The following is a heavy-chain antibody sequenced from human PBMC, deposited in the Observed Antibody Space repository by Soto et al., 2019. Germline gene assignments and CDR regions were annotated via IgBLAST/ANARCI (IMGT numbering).Heavy chain of an antibody. Sequence: QVQLVQSGADVKKPGSSVKISCTASGAAFSNYTFTWVRRAPGQGLEWVGRVIPLLDASNYAEKFQDRVTISADRSTSTVYMELSGLRSEDSAIYYCASGKSQMSQDRMGFYYYMYVWGKGTTVTVSS. J-gene: IGHJ6*03. CDR3: ASGKSQMSQDRMGFYYYMYV. V-gene: IGHV1-69*08. CDR1: GAAFSNYT. D-gene: IGHD1-1*01. CDR2: VIPLLDAS.